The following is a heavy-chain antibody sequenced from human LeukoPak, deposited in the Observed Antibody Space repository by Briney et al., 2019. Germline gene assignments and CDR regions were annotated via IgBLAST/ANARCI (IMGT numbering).Heavy chain of an antibody. D-gene: IGHD3-22*01. Sequence: SETQSLTCSLSSGSISSSSYYWGWIRQPPGKGLDWNGEIYYSGRAYYNSSLQCRLTISVDTSWNQFSLTLSSVTAADTGVYYCARRRYYDSTGYLDWGQGTLVSVST. CDR3: ARRRYYDSTGYLD. CDR1: SGSISSSSYY. V-gene: IGHV4-39*01. J-gene: IGHJ1*01. CDR2: IYYSGRA.